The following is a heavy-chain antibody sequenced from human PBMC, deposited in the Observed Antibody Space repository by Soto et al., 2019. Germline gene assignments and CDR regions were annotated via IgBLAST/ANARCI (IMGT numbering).Heavy chain of an antibody. V-gene: IGHV5-51*01. CDR1: GYSFTNYW. Sequence: GESLKISCEGSGYSFTNYWIGWVRQMPGKGLEWMGIIYPGDSDTRYSPSFQGQVTFSADKSISTAYLQWSSLKASDTAIYFCERRACAKWDFDYWGQRTPVTVSS. J-gene: IGHJ4*02. D-gene: IGHD2-8*01. CDR2: IYPGDSDT. CDR3: ERRACAKWDFDY.